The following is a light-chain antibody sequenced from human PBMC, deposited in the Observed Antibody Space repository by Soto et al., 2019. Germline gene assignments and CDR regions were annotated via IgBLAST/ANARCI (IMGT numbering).Light chain of an antibody. J-gene: IGLJ1*01. Sequence: QSVLTQPASVSGSPGQSITISCTGTSSDVGTYNFVSWYQQHPGKVPKLMIYEASSRPSGVSDRFSGSKSGNTASLTISGLQAEDEAEYYCSSKINNNTPLYVFGTGTKVTVL. CDR1: SSDVGTYNF. CDR3: SSKINNNTPLYV. CDR2: EAS. V-gene: IGLV2-14*01.